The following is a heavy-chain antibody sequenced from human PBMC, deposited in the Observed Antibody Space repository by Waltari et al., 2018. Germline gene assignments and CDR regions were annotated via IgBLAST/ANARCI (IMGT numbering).Heavy chain of an antibody. J-gene: IGHJ4*02. CDR1: GGSIERDY. V-gene: IGHV3-74*01. D-gene: IGHD3-10*02. CDR2: SKEDGRRI. CDR3: VRDMFGPLDY. Sequence: VQLQESGPRLVKPSETLSLTCTVSGGSIERDYWTLVRQAPGKGLVWVACSKEDGRRIEYAESEKGRFTISRDYAQNTMYLQMNSLRAEYTADYYCVRDMFGPLDYWGQGTLVTVSS.